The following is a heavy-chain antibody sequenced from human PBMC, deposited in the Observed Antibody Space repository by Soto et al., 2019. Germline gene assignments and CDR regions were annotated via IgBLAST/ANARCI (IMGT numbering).Heavy chain of an antibody. CDR3: AREGSGAAAVDS. CDR1: GVTFSSYS. CDR2: ISSSSSYI. D-gene: IGHD6-13*01. V-gene: IGHV3-21*01. J-gene: IGHJ4*02. Sequence: GSLILSCAASGVTFSSYSMNCVRQAPGKGLEWVSSISSSSSYIYYADSVKGRFTISRDNAKNSLYLQMNSLRAEDTAVYYCAREGSGAAAVDSWGQGTLVTVSS.